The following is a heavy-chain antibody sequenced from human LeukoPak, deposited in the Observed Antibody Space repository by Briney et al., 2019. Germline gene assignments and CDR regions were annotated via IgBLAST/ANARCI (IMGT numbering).Heavy chain of an antibody. Sequence: SQTLSLTCAISGDSVSSNSAAWKWLGQSPSRGLEWLGRAYYRSKWYNDTALSVKSRITINPDTSKNQSSLQLTSVTPEATAVYYCARDRGSSYAFDIWGQGTLVTVSS. CDR2: AYYRSKWYN. J-gene: IGHJ3*02. CDR3: ARDRGSSYAFDI. D-gene: IGHD6-13*01. V-gene: IGHV6-1*01. CDR1: GDSVSSNSAA.